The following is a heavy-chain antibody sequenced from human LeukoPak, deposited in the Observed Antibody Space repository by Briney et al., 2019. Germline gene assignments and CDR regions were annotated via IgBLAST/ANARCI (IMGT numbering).Heavy chain of an antibody. CDR3: AGYSSGWMDF. J-gene: IGHJ4*02. CDR1: GGSISSSSYY. D-gene: IGHD6-19*01. V-gene: IGHV4-39*07. Sequence: SETLSLTCTVSGGSISSSSYYWGWIRQPPGKGLEWIGSIYYSGSTYYNPSLKSRVTISVDTPKNQFSLKLSSVTATDTAVYYCAGYSSGWMDFWGQGTLVTVSS. CDR2: IYYSGST.